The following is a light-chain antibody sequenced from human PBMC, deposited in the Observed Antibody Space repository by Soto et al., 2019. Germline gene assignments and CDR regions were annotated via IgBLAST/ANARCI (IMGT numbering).Light chain of an antibody. V-gene: IGLV2-14*01. J-gene: IGLJ3*02. CDR2: DVS. CDR1: SCDVGGYNY. Sequence: QSALTQPASVSGAPGQSVTISCTGTSCDVGGYNYVSWYQQHPGKAPKLMIYDVSNRPAGVSKRFSGTKSGTTAALTISGLQAEEEAYYYRSSYTSRGTLGVFGGGTKLTVL. CDR3: SSYTSRGTLGV.